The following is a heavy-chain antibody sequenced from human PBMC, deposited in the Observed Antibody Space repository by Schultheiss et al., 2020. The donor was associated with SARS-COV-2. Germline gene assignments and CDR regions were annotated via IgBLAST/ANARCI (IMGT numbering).Heavy chain of an antibody. CDR2: MNPNSGNT. CDR1: GYTFTSYD. V-gene: IGHV1-8*01. Sequence: ASVKVSCKASGYTFTSYDINWVRQATGQGLEWMGWMNPNSGNTGYAQKFQGRVTMTRNTSISTAYMELSSLRSEDTAMYYCAISGSYYRPFDPWGQGTLVTVSS. J-gene: IGHJ5*02. CDR3: AISGSYYRPFDP. D-gene: IGHD3-10*01.